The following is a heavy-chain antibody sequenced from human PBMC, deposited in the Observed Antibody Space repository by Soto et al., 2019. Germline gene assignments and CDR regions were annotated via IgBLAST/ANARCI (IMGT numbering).Heavy chain of an antibody. CDR2: INPSGGST. Sequence: ASVKVSCKASGYTFTSYYIHWVRQAPGQGLEWMGIINPSGGSTSYAQKFQGRVTMARDTSTTTVYMELSSLRSEDTAVYYCARDHLSSAYYSTSTGFAYWGQGTLVTVSS. D-gene: IGHD3-22*01. CDR3: ARDHLSSAYYSTSTGFAY. J-gene: IGHJ4*02. V-gene: IGHV1-46*01. CDR1: GYTFTSYY.